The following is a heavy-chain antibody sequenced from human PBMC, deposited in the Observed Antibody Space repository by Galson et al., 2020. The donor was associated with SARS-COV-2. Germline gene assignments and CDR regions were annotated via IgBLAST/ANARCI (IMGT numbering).Heavy chain of an antibody. V-gene: IGHV1-18*01. CDR1: GYTFTNYG. D-gene: IGHD3-16*02. CDR2: ISAYNDNT. Sequence: ASVKVSCKASGYTFTNYGISWVRQAPGQGLEWVGWISAYNDNTNYAQKLQGRVTMTTDTSTSTAYMALRSLRSDDTAVYYCARWAFGGGIVISWFDVWGQGTLVTVSS. J-gene: IGHJ5*02. CDR3: ARWAFGGGIVISWFDV.